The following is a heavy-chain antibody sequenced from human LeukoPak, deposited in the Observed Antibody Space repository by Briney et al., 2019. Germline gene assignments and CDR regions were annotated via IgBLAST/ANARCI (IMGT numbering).Heavy chain of an antibody. J-gene: IGHJ4*02. V-gene: IGHV4-4*09. CDR2: IYTIGST. CDR3: ALENCYVDTGCSKSFDY. CDR1: GDSISSYY. D-gene: IGHD3-9*01. Sequence: SEALSLTCTVSGDSISSYYWSWIRQPPGKGLEWIGYIYTIGSTNYNPSLESRVTISVDTSKNHFSLKLSSVTAADTAVYYCALENCYVDTGCSKSFDYWGPGTLVTVSS.